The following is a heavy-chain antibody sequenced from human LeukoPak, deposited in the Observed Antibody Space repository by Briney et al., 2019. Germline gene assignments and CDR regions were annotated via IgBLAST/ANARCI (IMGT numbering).Heavy chain of an antibody. J-gene: IGHJ3*02. CDR3: TREGRDSSGWYGALDI. D-gene: IGHD6-19*01. V-gene: IGHV3-15*01. CDR2: IQNKVDGGET. CDR1: GFTFTNAW. Sequence: GGSLTLSCAASGFTFTNAWMTWVRQAPGKGLEWVGRIQNKVDGGETDYPAPVKGRFTISRDDSKDTLYLQMNSLKTEDTGVYYCTREGRDSSGWYGALDIWGQGTMVTVSS.